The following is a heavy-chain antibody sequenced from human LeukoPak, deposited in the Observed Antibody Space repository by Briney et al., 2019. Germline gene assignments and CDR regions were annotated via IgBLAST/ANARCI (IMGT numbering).Heavy chain of an antibody. CDR1: GGTSSSSSFY. CDR2: IYYSGST. J-gene: IGHJ4*02. CDR3: ARFVGGTKTCYLDY. Sequence: SETLSTTCAASGGTSSSSSFYMGWIRQPPGKGLEWIGNIYYSGSTYYNPSLKSRVTISLDTSKNQFSLKLSSVTAADTAVYSCARFVGGTKTCYLDYWSQGTLVTVSS. D-gene: IGHD1-26*01. V-gene: IGHV4-39*01.